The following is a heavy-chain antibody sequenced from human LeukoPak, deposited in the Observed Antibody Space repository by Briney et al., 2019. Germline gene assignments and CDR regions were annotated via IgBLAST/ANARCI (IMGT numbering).Heavy chain of an antibody. D-gene: IGHD2-8*02. CDR1: GFTFSSYN. J-gene: IGHJ6*03. V-gene: IGHV3-48*01. Sequence: GGSLRLSCAASGFTFSSYNMNWVRQAPGKGLEWVSYISSSSSTIYYADSVKGRFTISRDNSKNTLYLQMNSLRVEDTAVYYCARASVGWWHDRPYYMDVWGKGTTVTVS. CDR2: ISSSSSTI. CDR3: ARASVGWWHDRPYYMDV.